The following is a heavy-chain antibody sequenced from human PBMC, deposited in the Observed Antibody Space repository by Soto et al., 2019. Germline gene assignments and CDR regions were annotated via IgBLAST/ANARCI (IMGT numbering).Heavy chain of an antibody. CDR1: GGSIISGGYY. V-gene: IGHV4-31*03. J-gene: IGHJ5*02. CDR2: IYYSGST. Sequence: SETLSLTCTFSGGSIISGGYYWSWIRQHPGKGLEWIGYIYYSGSTYYNPSLKSRVTISVDTSKNQFSLKLSSVTAADTAVYYCARGQQLAYNWFDPWGQGTMVTVS. D-gene: IGHD6-13*01. CDR3: ARGQQLAYNWFDP.